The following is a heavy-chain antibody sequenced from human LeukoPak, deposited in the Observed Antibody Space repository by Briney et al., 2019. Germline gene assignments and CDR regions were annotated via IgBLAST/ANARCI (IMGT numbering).Heavy chain of an antibody. CDR3: IVFGDSNH. Sequence: GGSLRLSCAASGFTFSSHWMHWVRQAPGKGLVWVSRINSDGSSISYADSVKGRFTISRDTSKNTLYLQINSLRVEDTAVYYRIVFGDSNHWGQGTLVTVSS. CDR2: INSDGSSI. D-gene: IGHD4-17*01. CDR1: GFTFSSHW. V-gene: IGHV3-74*01. J-gene: IGHJ5*02.